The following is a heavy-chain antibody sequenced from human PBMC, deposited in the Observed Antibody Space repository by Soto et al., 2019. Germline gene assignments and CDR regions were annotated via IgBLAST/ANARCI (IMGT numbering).Heavy chain of an antibody. CDR2: IIPIFGTP. D-gene: IGHD2-2*01. CDR3: ARERSVGYCITTTCPKPFYYYAMDV. Sequence: SVKVSCKASGGTFTNYAFSWVRQAPGQGLEWMGGIIPIFGTPDYAQKFQGRVTITADESTRTASVELSSLRSDDTAVYYCARERSVGYCITTTCPKPFYYYAMDVWGQGTTVTVSS. CDR1: GGTFTNYA. J-gene: IGHJ6*02. V-gene: IGHV1-69*13.